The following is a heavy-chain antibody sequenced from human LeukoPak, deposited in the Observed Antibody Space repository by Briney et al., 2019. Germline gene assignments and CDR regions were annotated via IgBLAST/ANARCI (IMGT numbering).Heavy chain of an antibody. CDR3: AKVDDFWSGWSAY. CDR1: GFTFDDYA. V-gene: IGHV3-43D*04. CDR2: ISWDGGST. D-gene: IGHD3-3*01. J-gene: IGHJ4*02. Sequence: GGSLRLSCAASGFTFDDYAMHWVRQAPGKGLEWVSLISWDGGSTYYADSVKGRFTISRDNSKSSLYLQMNSLRAEDTAVYYCAKVDDFWSGWSAYWGQGTLVTVSS.